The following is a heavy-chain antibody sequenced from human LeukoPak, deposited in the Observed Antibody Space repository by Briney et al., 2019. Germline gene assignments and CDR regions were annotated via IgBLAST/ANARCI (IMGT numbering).Heavy chain of an antibody. J-gene: IGHJ6*03. V-gene: IGHV1-2*02. CDR2: TNPNSGGT. CDR1: GYTFTGYY. CDR3: ARAQNCGGDCYLPYYYYYYMDV. Sequence: GASVKVSCKASGYTFTGYYMHWVRQAPGQGLEWMGWTNPNSGGTNYAQKFQGRVTMTRDTSISTAYMELSRLRSDDTAVYYCARAQNCGGDCYLPYYYYYYMDVWGKGTTVTVSS. D-gene: IGHD2-21*01.